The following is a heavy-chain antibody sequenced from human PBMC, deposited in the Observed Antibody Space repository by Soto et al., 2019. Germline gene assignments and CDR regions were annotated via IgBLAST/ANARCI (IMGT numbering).Heavy chain of an antibody. CDR1: GDSVSSNSAA. V-gene: IGHV6-1*01. D-gene: IGHD2-15*01. J-gene: IGHJ3*02. Sequence: PSQTLSLTCAISGDSVSSNSAAWNWIRQSPSRGLEWLGRTYYRSKWYNDYAVSVKSRITINPDTSKNQYSLQLNSVTPEDTAVYYCSRGQGYCSGGSCYSDAFDIWGQGTMVTVSS. CDR2: TYYRSKWYN. CDR3: SRGQGYCSGGSCYSDAFDI.